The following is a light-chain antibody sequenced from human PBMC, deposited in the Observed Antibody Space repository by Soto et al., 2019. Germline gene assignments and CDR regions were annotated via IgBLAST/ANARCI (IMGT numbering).Light chain of an antibody. CDR1: TSNIGAGYD. CDR3: QSYDSSLNDSPV. V-gene: IGLV1-40*01. J-gene: IGLJ2*01. Sequence: HSVLTQPPSVSGAPGQRVTISCTGSTSNIGAGYDVHWYQQLPGTAPKLLIYGNSIRPSGVTDRFSGSKSGSSASLAITGLEAEDEADYYCQSYDSSLNDSPVFGGGTKLSVL. CDR2: GNS.